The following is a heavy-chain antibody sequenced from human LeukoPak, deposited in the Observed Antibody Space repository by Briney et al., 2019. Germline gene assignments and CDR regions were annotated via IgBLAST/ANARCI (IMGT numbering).Heavy chain of an antibody. CDR1: GGSISSGGYS. D-gene: IGHD3-22*01. CDR3: AREEVYYYDSSGYYYDAFDI. V-gene: IGHV4-30-2*01. CDR2: IYHSGST. Sequence: PSETLSLTCAVSGGSISSGGYSWSWIRQPPGKGLEWIGYIYHSGSTYYNPSLKSRVTISVDRSKNQFSLKLSSVTAADTAVYYCAREEVYYYDSSGYYYDAFDIWGQGTMVTVSS. J-gene: IGHJ3*02.